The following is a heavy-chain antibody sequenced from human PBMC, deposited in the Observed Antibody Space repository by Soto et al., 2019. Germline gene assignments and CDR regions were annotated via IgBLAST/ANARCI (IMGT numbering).Heavy chain of an antibody. CDR2: ITYDGSNQ. J-gene: IGHJ4*02. CDR1: GFIFSSYT. Sequence: PGGSLRLSCAASGFIFSSYTMHWVRQAPGKGLEWVGVITYDGSNQYYADSVKGRFTISRDNSRNMLFLQMNSLRPDDMAVYYCARAPSGSYPEFDYWGQGTLVTVSS. CDR3: ARAPSGSYPEFDY. V-gene: IGHV3-30-3*01. D-gene: IGHD1-26*01.